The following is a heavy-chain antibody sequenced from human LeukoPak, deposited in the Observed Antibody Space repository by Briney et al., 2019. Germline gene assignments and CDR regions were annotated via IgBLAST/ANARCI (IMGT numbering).Heavy chain of an antibody. CDR2: INPNSGGT. Sequence: APVKVSCTASGYTFTGYYMHWVRQAPGQGLEWMGWINPNSGGTNYAQKFQGWVTMTRDTSISTAYMELSRLRSDDTAVYYCARSDTAMVLNYWGQGTLVTVSS. V-gene: IGHV1-2*04. D-gene: IGHD5-18*01. CDR3: ARSDTAMVLNY. J-gene: IGHJ4*02. CDR1: GYTFTGYY.